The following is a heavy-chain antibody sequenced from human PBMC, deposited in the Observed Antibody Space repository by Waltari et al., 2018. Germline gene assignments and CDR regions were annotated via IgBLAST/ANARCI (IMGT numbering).Heavy chain of an antibody. D-gene: IGHD3-9*01. CDR3: ARLSLDDILTDAHWFDP. J-gene: IGHJ5*02. CDR1: GGSISSYY. CDR2: IYYSGST. V-gene: IGHV4-59*01. Sequence: QVQLQESGPGLVKPSETLSLTCTVSGGSISSYYWSWIRPPPGKGLEWIGYIYYSGSTNYNPSLKSRVTISVDTSKNQFSLKLSSVTAADTAVYYCARLSLDDILTDAHWFDPWGQGTLVTVSS.